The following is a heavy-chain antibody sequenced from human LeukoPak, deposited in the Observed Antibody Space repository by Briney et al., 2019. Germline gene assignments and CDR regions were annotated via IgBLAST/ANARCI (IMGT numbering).Heavy chain of an antibody. V-gene: IGHV3-7*01. CDR2: IKQDGSEK. J-gene: IGHJ4*02. CDR1: GFTFSSFW. CDR3: ARDGQVSVGATLFDY. D-gene: IGHD1-26*01. Sequence: GGSLRLSCADSGFTFSSFWMSWVRQAPGKGLEWVANIKQDGSEKYYVDSVKGRFTISRDNAKNSLYLQMNSLRAEDTAVYYCARDGQVSVGATLFDYWGQGTLVTVSS.